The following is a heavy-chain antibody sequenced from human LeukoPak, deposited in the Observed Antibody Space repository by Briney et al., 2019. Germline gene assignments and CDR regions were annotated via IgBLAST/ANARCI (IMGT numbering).Heavy chain of an antibody. V-gene: IGHV3-48*03. D-gene: IGHD2-2*01. J-gene: IGHJ6*02. Sequence: GGSLRLSCAASGFTFSSYEMNWVRQAPGEGLEWVSYISSSGSTIYYADSVKGRFTISRDNAKNSLYLQMNSLRAEDAAVYYCARDKCSSTICYYYYGMDVWGQGTTVTVSS. CDR3: ARDKCSSTICYYYYGMDV. CDR2: ISSSGSTI. CDR1: GFTFSSYE.